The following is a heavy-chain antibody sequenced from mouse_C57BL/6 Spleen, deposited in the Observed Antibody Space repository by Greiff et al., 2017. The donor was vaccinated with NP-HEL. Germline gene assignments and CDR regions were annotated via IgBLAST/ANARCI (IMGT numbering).Heavy chain of an antibody. D-gene: IGHD1-1*01. J-gene: IGHJ2*01. Sequence: EVHLVESEGGLVQPGSSMKLSCTASGFTFSDYYMAWVRQVPEKGLEWLANINYDGSSTYYLDSLKSRFIISRDNAKNILYLQISSLKSEDTATYYCARDRYYGSSYEYYFDYWGQGTTLTVSS. CDR3: ARDRYYGSSYEYYFDY. CDR2: INYDGSST. CDR1: GFTFSDYY. V-gene: IGHV5-16*01.